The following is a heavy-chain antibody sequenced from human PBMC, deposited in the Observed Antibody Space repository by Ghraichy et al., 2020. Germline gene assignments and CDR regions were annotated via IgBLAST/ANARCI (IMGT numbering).Heavy chain of an antibody. Sequence: ASVKVSCKASGYTFTSYDINWVRQATGQGLEWMGWMNPNSGNTDYSQKFQGRVTMTRNTSISTAYMELSSLRSEDTAVYYCARGSRRVLRFLEWTISDAFDIWGQGTIVPVSS. D-gene: IGHD3-3*01. J-gene: IGHJ3*02. CDR2: MNPNSGNT. CDR1: GYTFTSYD. V-gene: IGHV1-8*01. CDR3: ARGSRRVLRFLEWTISDAFDI.